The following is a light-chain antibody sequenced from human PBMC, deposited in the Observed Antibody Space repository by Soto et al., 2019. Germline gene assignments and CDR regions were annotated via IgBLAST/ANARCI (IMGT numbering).Light chain of an antibody. CDR1: SSDVGGYNY. V-gene: IGLV2-14*01. CDR2: EVS. Sequence: QSALTQPASVSGSPGQSITISCTGTSSDVGGYNYVSWYQQHPGKAPKLMIYEVSNRPSGVSNRFSGSKSGNTASLTISGLQAEHEADYYCSSYTSSSIDYVFGTGPKLTVL. CDR3: SSYTSSSIDYV. J-gene: IGLJ1*01.